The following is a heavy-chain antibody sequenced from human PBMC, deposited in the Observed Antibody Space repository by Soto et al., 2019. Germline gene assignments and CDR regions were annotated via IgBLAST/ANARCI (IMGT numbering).Heavy chain of an antibody. J-gene: IGHJ3*02. CDR2: IYSGGST. D-gene: IGHD3-3*01. CDR1: GFTVSSNY. V-gene: IGHV3-66*01. CDR3: ARDRSTIYAFDI. Sequence: EVQLVESGGGLVQPGGSLRLSCAASGFTVSSNYMSWVRQAPGKGLEWASVIYSGGSTYYADSVKGRFTISRDNSKNTLYLQMNSLRAEDTAVYYCARDRSTIYAFDIWGQGTMVTVSS.